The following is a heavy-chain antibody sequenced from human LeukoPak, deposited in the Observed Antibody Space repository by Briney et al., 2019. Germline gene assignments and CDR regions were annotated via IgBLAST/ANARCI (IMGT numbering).Heavy chain of an antibody. CDR1: GSTFSNYA. J-gene: IGHJ5*02. Sequence: TGGSLRLSFVASGSTFSNYAMSWVPQAPGKGRGLVSGIYGSDDKTVYGDAVKGRFTISRDNSKNTLYLQMNSLRADDTAVYYCAKTQGYYDAWGQGALVTVSS. CDR3: AKTQGYYDA. D-gene: IGHD2-15*01. CDR2: IYGSDDKT. V-gene: IGHV3-23*01.